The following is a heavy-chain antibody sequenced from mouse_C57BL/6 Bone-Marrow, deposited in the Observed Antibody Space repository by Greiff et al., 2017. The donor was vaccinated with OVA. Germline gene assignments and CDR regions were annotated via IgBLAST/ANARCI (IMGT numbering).Heavy chain of an antibody. D-gene: IGHD1-1*02. CDR1: GYTFTSYW. J-gene: IGHJ2*01. CDR3: AREALWHFDC. V-gene: IGHV1-61*01. CDR2: IYPSDSET. Sequence: QVQLQQPGAELVRPGSSVKLSCKASGYTFTSYWMDWVKQRPGQGLEWIGNIYPSDSETHYNQKFKDKATLTVDKSSSTAYMQLSSLTSEDSAVYYCAREALWHFDCWGQGTTLTVSS.